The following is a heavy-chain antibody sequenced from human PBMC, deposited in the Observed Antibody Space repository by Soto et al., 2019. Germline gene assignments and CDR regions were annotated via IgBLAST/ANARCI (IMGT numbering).Heavy chain of an antibody. V-gene: IGHV3-23*01. CDR1: GFTFSRYA. J-gene: IGHJ6*02. CDR3: AKGVRSYYYYGMDV. CDR2: LSGSGGST. D-gene: IGHD3-22*01. Sequence: VQLLASGGDLVQPGGSLSLSCAASGFTFSRYALTWVRQAPGTGLEGVSGLSGSGGSTYYADSVKGRFTISRDNPKNTMYLQMNSLRAEDTAVYYCAKGVRSYYYYGMDVWGQGTTVTVSS.